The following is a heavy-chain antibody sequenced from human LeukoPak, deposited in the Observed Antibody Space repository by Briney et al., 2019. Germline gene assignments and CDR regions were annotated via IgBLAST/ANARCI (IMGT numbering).Heavy chain of an antibody. CDR3: ARDPPYYYDSSGF. CDR2: IKQDGSEK. Sequence: GGSLRLSCAASGFTLSSYWMSWVRQAPGKGLEWVANIKQDGSEKYYVDSVKGRFTISRDNAKNSLYLQMNSLRAEDTAVYYCARDPPYYYDSSGFWGQGTLVTVSS. V-gene: IGHV3-7*01. CDR1: GFTLSSYW. J-gene: IGHJ4*02. D-gene: IGHD3-22*01.